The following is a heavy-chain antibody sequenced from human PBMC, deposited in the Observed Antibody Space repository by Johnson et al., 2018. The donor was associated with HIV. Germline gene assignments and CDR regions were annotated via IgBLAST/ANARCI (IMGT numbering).Heavy chain of an antibody. CDR3: ARGSITMITVGAFDI. V-gene: IGHV3-30*03. Sequence: VQLVESGGGVVQPGRSLRLSCAASGFSFSSYGMHWVRQAPGKGLAWVAVISYDGSKNSFADSVKGRFTVSRDNSKNTLHLQMSTLRPEETAVYYCARGSITMITVGAFDIWGQGTVVTVSS. J-gene: IGHJ3*02. D-gene: IGHD3-22*01. CDR2: ISYDGSKN. CDR1: GFSFSSYG.